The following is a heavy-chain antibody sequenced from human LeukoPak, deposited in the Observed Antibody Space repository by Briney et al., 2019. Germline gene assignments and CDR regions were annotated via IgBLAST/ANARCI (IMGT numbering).Heavy chain of an antibody. CDR1: GYNFAGYY. V-gene: IGHV1-2*02. J-gene: IGHJ4*02. Sequence: GASVTVSCKGSGYNFAGYYIHWVRQAPGQGLEWMGWINPNSGGTNYAQKFQGRVTMTRDTSISTAYMELSRLRSDDTAVYYCAREFGLATKVLDYWGQGTLVTVSS. CDR3: AREFGLATKVLDY. D-gene: IGHD1-26*01. CDR2: INPNSGGT.